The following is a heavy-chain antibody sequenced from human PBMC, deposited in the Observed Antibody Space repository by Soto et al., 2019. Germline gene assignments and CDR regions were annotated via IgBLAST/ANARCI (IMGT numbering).Heavy chain of an antibody. D-gene: IGHD3-3*01. CDR3: VKDGLGGTTTFNWFDP. V-gene: IGHV3-23*01. Sequence: EVQLLESGGGLAQPGGSLRLSCAASGFTFSSYAMSWVRQAPGRGLQCVSTITASGGATYYADSVQGRFTISRDNSKNTLYLQMDGLTADETAMYYCVKDGLGGTTTFNWFDPWGQGTLVTVSS. CDR1: GFTFSSYA. J-gene: IGHJ5*02. CDR2: ITASGGAT.